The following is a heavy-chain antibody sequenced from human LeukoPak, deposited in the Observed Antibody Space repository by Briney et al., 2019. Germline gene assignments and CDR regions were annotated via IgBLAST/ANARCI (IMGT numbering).Heavy chain of an antibody. J-gene: IGHJ4*02. CDR3: ARHESGGHSDY. CDR2: ISYSGST. D-gene: IGHD1-26*01. CDR1: GGSISGYY. Sequence: SETLSLTCTVSGGSISGYYWSWMRQPPGKGLEWIGYISYSGSTPYNPSLESRVTISVDSSKNQFSLRLSSVASADTAVYYCARHESGGHSDYWGQGTLVTVSS. V-gene: IGHV4-59*08.